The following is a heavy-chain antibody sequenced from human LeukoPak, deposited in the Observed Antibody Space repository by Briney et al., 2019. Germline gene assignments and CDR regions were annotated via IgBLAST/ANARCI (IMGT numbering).Heavy chain of an antibody. V-gene: IGHV6-1*01. CDR2: TYYRSKWYN. J-gene: IGHJ6*02. Sequence: SQTLSLTCAISGDSVSSNSAAWNWIRQSPSRGLEWLGRTYYRSKWYNDYAVSVKSRITINPDTSKNQFSLQLNSVTPEDTAVYYCARDVGSSGWYGYYYYNYGMDVWGQGTTVTVSS. D-gene: IGHD6-19*01. CDR1: GDSVSSNSAA. CDR3: ARDVGSSGWYGYYYYNYGMDV.